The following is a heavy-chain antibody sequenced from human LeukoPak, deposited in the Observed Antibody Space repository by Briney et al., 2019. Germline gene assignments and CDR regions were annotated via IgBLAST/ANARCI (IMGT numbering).Heavy chain of an antibody. J-gene: IGHJ5*02. CDR1: GGSISSYY. CDR2: IYYSGST. Sequence: SETLSLTCTVSGGSISSYYWSWIRQPPGKGLEWIGYIYYSGSTIYNPSLKSRVTISVDTSKNQFSLKLSSVTAADTAVYYCARVSIVDPYNWFDPWGQGTLVTVSS. D-gene: IGHD2-15*01. V-gene: IGHV4-59*01. CDR3: ARVSIVDPYNWFDP.